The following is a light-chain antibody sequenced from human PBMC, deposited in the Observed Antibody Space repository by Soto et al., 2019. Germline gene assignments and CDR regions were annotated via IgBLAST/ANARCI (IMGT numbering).Light chain of an antibody. Sequence: QSALTQPPSASGSPGQSVTISCTGTSSDVGRYNHVSWYQQYQGKAPKLMIFDVNKRPSGVPDRFSGSKSGNTASLTVSGLQAEDEADYYCSAYAGSIYVFGSGTKVTVL. J-gene: IGLJ1*01. CDR1: SSDVGRYNH. CDR2: DVN. CDR3: SAYAGSIYV. V-gene: IGLV2-8*01.